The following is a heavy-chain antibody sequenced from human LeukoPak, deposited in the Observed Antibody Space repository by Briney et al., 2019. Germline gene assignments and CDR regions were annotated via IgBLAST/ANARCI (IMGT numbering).Heavy chain of an antibody. V-gene: IGHV1-2*02. CDR1: GYTFTGYH. Sequence: ASVKVSCKASGYTFTGYHMHWVRQSPGQGLEWMGWINPNSGGTNYAQKFQGRVTMTRDTSISTAYMELSRLRSDDTAVYYCARDHRSGSYYEFDYWGQGTLVTVSS. D-gene: IGHD1-26*01. CDR2: INPNSGGT. J-gene: IGHJ4*02. CDR3: ARDHRSGSYYEFDY.